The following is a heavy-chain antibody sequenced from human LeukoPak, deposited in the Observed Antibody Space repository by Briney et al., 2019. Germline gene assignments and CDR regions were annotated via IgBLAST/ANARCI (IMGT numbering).Heavy chain of an antibody. Sequence: ASVKVSCKASGYTFTSYYMHWVRQAPGQGLEWMGWINTYNHNTKYGQNLQGRVTVTTDTSTSTVYMELRSLRSDDTAVYYCTTSWSADYFQHWGQGTLVAVSS. D-gene: IGHD6-13*01. CDR1: GYTFTSYY. V-gene: IGHV1-18*04. J-gene: IGHJ1*01. CDR3: TTSWSADYFQH. CDR2: INTYNHNT.